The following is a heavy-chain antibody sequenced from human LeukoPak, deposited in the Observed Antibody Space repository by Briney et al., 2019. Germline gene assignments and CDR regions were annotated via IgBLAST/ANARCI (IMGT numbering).Heavy chain of an antibody. CDR3: ARDLMGHSVYDRGDY. CDR2: ISASSTNL. V-gene: IGHV3-21*01. Sequence: GGSLRLSCAASGFTFDSHTVIWVRQAPGKGLEWVSSISASSTNLFYADSVKGRFTISRDNSKNSLFLQMSSLRVEDTAIYYCARDLMGHSVYDRGDYWGRGTLVTVSS. D-gene: IGHD5/OR15-5a*01. J-gene: IGHJ4*02. CDR1: GFTFDSHT.